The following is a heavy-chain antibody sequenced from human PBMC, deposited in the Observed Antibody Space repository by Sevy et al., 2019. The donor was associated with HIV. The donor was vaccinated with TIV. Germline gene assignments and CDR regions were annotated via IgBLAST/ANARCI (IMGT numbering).Heavy chain of an antibody. CDR2: ISYDGTNK. CDR1: GFTFSSYG. V-gene: IGHV3-30*18. D-gene: IGHD6-6*01. CDR3: AKEEYSSNSNSYYGMDV. J-gene: IGHJ6*02. Sequence: GGSLRLSCAASGFTFSSYGMHWVRQAPGKGLDWVVVISYDGTNKYYADAVKGRFTIFRDNSKNTLYLQMNSLRVEDTAVYYCAKEEYSSNSNSYYGMDVWGQGTTVTVSS.